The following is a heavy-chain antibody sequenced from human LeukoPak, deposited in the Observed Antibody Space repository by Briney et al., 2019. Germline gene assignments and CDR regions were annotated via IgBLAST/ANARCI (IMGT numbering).Heavy chain of an antibody. V-gene: IGHV3-20*04. CDR3: AKDGKMATISWTSFDY. D-gene: IGHD5-24*01. CDR1: GFTFDDYG. J-gene: IGHJ4*02. Sequence: GGSLRLSCAASGFTFDDYGMSWVRQAPGKGLEWVSGINWNGGSTGYADSVKGRFTISRDNSKNTLYLQMNSLRTEDTALYYCAKDGKMATISWTSFDYWGQGTLVTVSS. CDR2: INWNGGST.